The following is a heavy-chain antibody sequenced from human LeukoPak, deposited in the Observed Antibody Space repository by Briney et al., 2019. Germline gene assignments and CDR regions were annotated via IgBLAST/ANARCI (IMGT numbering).Heavy chain of an antibody. D-gene: IGHD5-24*01. V-gene: IGHV1-46*01. Sequence: ASVKVSCKASGYTFTSYYMHWVRQAPGQGLEWMGIINPSGGSTSYAQKFQGRVTMTRDTSTSTVYMELSSLRSEDTAVYYCARDLSRAMATTHFDYWGQGTLVTVSS. J-gene: IGHJ4*02. CDR1: GYTFTSYY. CDR3: ARDLSRAMATTHFDY. CDR2: INPSGGST.